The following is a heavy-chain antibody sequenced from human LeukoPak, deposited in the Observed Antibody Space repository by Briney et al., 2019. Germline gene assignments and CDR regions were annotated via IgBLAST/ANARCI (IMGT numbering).Heavy chain of an antibody. CDR2: IYYSGST. CDR1: GGSMSSYY. V-gene: IGHV4-59*01. Sequence: PSETLSLTCTVSGGSMSSYYWSWIRQPPGKGLEWIGYIYYSGSTKYNPSLKSRVTISVDTSKNQFSLKLSSVTAADTAVYYCARVAYYYDSSGYYPNWFDPWGQGTLVTVSS. D-gene: IGHD3-22*01. J-gene: IGHJ5*02. CDR3: ARVAYYYDSSGYYPNWFDP.